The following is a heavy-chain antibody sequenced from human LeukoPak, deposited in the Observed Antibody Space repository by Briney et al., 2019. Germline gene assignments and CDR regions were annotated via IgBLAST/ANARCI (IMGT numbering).Heavy chain of an antibody. V-gene: IGHV3-7*03. CDR1: GFTFSSYW. Sequence: GGSLRLSCAASGFTFSSYWMSWVRQAPGKGLEWVANIKQDGSEKYYVDSVKGRFTISRDNAKNSLYLQMNSLRAEDTALYYCARAGWFGELYGPLDFWGQGTLVTVSS. D-gene: IGHD3-10*01. J-gene: IGHJ4*02. CDR3: ARAGWFGELYGPLDF. CDR2: IKQDGSEK.